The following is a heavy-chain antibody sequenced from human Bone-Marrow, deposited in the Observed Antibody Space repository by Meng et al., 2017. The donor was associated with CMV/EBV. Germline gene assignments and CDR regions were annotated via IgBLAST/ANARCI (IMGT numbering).Heavy chain of an antibody. Sequence: VRKAHWNGLRWIGLVGPEDGETIYADKFQGRVTITADTSTDTAYMELSSLGSEDTAVYYCATVSQGTFFYYDSSGYSAASWFDPWGQGTLVTVSS. V-gene: IGHV1-69-2*01. CDR2: VGPEDGET. J-gene: IGHJ5*02. D-gene: IGHD3-22*01. CDR3: ATVSQGTFFYYDSSGYSAASWFDP.